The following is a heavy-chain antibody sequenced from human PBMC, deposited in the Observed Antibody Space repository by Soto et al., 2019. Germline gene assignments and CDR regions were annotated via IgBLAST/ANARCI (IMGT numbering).Heavy chain of an antibody. J-gene: IGHJ3*02. D-gene: IGHD3-22*01. Sequence: SETLSLTCTVSGVSISSAYWSWIRQPPGKGPEWIGYIHNSGGTNYNPSLKSRVTFSVDTSKNQFSLRLSSVTTADTAMYYCARGYFDSRGYSNTFDIWGQGTMVT. V-gene: IGHV4-59*01. CDR3: ARGYFDSRGYSNTFDI. CDR1: GVSISSAY. CDR2: IHNSGGT.